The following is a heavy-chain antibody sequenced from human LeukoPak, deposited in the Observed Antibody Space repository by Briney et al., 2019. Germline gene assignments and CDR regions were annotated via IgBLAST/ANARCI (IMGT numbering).Heavy chain of an antibody. D-gene: IGHD3-10*01. Sequence: SETLSLTCTVSGGSISSYYWSWIRQPPGKGLEWIGYIYYSGSTYYNPSLKSRVTISVDTSKNQFSLKLSSVTAADTAVYYCARDYGDTHGMDVWGQGTTVTVSS. CDR2: IYYSGST. J-gene: IGHJ6*02. V-gene: IGHV4-59*12. CDR3: ARDYGDTHGMDV. CDR1: GGSISSYY.